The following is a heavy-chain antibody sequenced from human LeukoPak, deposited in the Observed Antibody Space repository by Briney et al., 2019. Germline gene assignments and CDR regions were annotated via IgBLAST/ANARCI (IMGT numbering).Heavy chain of an antibody. D-gene: IGHD5-24*01. CDR3: AKDPNGYSY. Sequence: GGSLRLSCAASGFTFSSYGMHWVRQAPGKGLEWVAVISYDGSNKYYADSVKGRFTISRDNSKNMLYLQMNSLRAEDTAVYYCAKDPNGYSYWGQGTLVTVSS. V-gene: IGHV3-30*18. CDR2: ISYDGSNK. J-gene: IGHJ4*02. CDR1: GFTFSSYG.